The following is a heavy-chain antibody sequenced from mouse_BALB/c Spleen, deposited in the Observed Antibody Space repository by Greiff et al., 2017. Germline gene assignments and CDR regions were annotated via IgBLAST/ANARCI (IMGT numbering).Heavy chain of an antibody. CDR3: ARSPRYYGSSLDY. V-gene: IGHV2-6-7*01. D-gene: IGHD1-1*01. CDR2: IWGDGST. CDR1: GFSLTGYG. J-gene: IGHJ2*01. Sequence: QVQLKESGPGLVAPSQSLSITCTVSGFSLTGYGVNWVRQPPGKGLEWLGMIWGDGSTDYNSALKSRLSISKDNSKSQVFLKMNSLQTDDTARYYCARSPRYYGSSLDYWGQGTTLTVSS.